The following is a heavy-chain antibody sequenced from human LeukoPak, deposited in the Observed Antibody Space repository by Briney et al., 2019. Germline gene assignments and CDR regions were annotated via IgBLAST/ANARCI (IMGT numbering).Heavy chain of an antibody. D-gene: IGHD1-7*01. CDR3: AIGRNWNYGFSMGY. CDR2: IIPIFGTA. CDR1: GYTFTSYG. J-gene: IGHJ4*02. Sequence: ASVKVSCKTSGYTFTSYGISWVRQAPGQGLEWMGGIIPIFGTANYAQKFQGRVTITADKSTSTAYMELSSLRSEDTAVYYCAIGRNWNYGFSMGYWGQGTLVTVSS. V-gene: IGHV1-69*06.